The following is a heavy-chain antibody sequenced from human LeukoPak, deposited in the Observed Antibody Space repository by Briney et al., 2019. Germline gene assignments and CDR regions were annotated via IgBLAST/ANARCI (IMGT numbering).Heavy chain of an antibody. CDR2: INPNSGGT. V-gene: IGHV1-2*02. CDR1: GYTFTGYY. J-gene: IGHJ4*02. D-gene: IGHD6-19*01. CDR3: ARALSVAGQVDY. Sequence: ASVKVSCKASGYTFTGYYMHWVRQAPGQGLEWMGWINPNSGGTNYAQKFQGRVTMTRDTSISTAYMELSRLRSDDTAVYYCARALSVAGQVDYWGQGTLVTVSS.